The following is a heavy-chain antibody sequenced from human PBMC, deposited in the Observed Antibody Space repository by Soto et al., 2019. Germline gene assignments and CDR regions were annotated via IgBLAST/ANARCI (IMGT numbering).Heavy chain of an antibody. CDR3: AKNGQPPYYYYSMDV. CDR1: GYTFTRYG. D-gene: IGHD2-8*01. Sequence: QGQLVQSGAEVKKPGASVKVSCTASGYTFTRYGISWVRQAPGQGLEWMGWISGYNGDTKYAQKFQGRVTMTVDTSTTTAYMEMRSLTSDDRAVYYCAKNGQPPYYYYSMDVWGQGTTVTVSS. J-gene: IGHJ6*02. V-gene: IGHV1-18*01. CDR2: ISGYNGDT.